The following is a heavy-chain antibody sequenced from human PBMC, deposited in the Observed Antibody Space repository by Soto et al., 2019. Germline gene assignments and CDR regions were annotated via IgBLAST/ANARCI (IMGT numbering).Heavy chain of an antibody. CDR2: ISAYNGNT. J-gene: IGHJ6*02. V-gene: IGHV1-18*01. D-gene: IGHD4-17*01. CDR1: GYTFTSYG. CDR3: ARVLVDWTTVTTLYYYYGMDV. Sequence: QVQLVQSGAEVKKPGASVKVSCKASGYTFTSYGISWVRQAPGQGLEWMGWISAYNGNTNYAQKLQGRVTMTTDTSTXXAXMXXRSLRSYDTAVYYCARVLVDWTTVTTLYYYYGMDVWGQGTTVTVSS.